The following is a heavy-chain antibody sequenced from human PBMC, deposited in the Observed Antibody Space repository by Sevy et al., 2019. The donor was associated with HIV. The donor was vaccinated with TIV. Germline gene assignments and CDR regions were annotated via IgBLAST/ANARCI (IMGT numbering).Heavy chain of an antibody. V-gene: IGHV3-30*02. D-gene: IGHD2-8*02. CDR2: IQCDGSSQ. CDR1: GFTFSYSG. CDR3: AKNTAAVGVGGFDY. J-gene: IGHJ4*02. Sequence: GGSLRLSCAASGFTFSYSGMHWVRQAPGKGLEWVTFIQCDGSSQYYADSVKGRFTILRDNSKNTLYLQMNSLRGDDTAVYYCAKNTAAVGVGGFDYWGQGALVTVSS.